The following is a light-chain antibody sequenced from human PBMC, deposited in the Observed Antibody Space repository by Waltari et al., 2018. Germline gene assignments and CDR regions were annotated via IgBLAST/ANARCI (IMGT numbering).Light chain of an antibody. CDR3: SSYTTSNTWV. CDR2: AVN. Sequence: QSALTQPASVSGSPGQSITISCTGTSSDVGVHNYVSWYQQHPGKAPKLMIYAVNKRPSGVSDRFSGSRSGNTASLTISGLQAEDEADYYCSSYTTSNTWVFGGGTKLIVL. V-gene: IGLV2-14*03. J-gene: IGLJ3*02. CDR1: SSDVGVHNY.